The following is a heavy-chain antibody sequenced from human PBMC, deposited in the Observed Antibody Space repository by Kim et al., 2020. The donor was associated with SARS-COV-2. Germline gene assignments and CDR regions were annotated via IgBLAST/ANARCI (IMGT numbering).Heavy chain of an antibody. J-gene: IGHJ5*02. D-gene: IGHD6-19*01. CDR1: GGSFSGYY. CDR2: INHSGST. V-gene: IGHV4-34*01. Sequence: SETLSLTCAVYGGSFSGYYWSWIRQPPGKGLEWIGEINHSGSTNYNPSLKSRVTISVDTSKNQFSLKLSSVTAADTAVYYCARGQSKYSSGWAQSNWFDPWGQGTLVTVSS. CDR3: ARGQSKYSSGWAQSNWFDP.